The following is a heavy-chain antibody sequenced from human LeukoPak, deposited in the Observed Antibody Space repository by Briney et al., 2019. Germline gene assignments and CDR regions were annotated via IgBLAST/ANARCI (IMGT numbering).Heavy chain of an antibody. V-gene: IGHV4-38-2*02. CDR3: ARDLGGIAAAGPPPGWFDP. Sequence: PSETLSLTCAVYGGSFSGYYWGWIRQPPGKGLEWIGSIYHSGSTYYNPSLKSRVTISVDTSKNQFSLKLSSVTAADTAVYYCARDLGGIAAAGPPPGWFDPWGQGTLVTVSS. CDR2: IYHSGST. CDR1: GGSFSGYY. J-gene: IGHJ5*02. D-gene: IGHD6-13*01.